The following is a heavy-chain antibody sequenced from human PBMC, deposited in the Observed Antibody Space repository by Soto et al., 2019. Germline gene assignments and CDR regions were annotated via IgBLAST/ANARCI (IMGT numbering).Heavy chain of an antibody. CDR1: GFTVSSNY. Sequence: EVQLVESGGGLVQPGGSLRLSCAASGFTVSSNYMSWVRQAPGKGLEWVSVIYSGGSTYYADSVKGRFTISRHNSKNTLYLLMNSLRAEDMAVYHCGRVYGSGSYYGGLHYWGQGTLVTVSS. D-gene: IGHD3-10*01. J-gene: IGHJ4*01. V-gene: IGHV3-53*04. CDR3: GRVYGSGSYYGGLHY. CDR2: IYSGGST.